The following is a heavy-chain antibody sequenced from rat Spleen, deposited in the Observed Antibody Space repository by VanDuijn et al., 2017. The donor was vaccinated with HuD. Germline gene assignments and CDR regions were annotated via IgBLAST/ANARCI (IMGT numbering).Heavy chain of an antibody. Sequence: EVQLVESGGGLVQPGNSLKLSCAASGFTFSDYAMAWVRQSPKKGLEWVATISYDGSSTYYRDSVKGRFTISRDNAKSTLYLQMDSLRSEDTATYYCARHPNNYFDAWGQGVMVTVSS. D-gene: IGHD1-10*01. CDR1: GFTFSDYA. V-gene: IGHV5-17*01. CDR3: ARHPNNYFDA. J-gene: IGHJ2*01. CDR2: ISYDGSST.